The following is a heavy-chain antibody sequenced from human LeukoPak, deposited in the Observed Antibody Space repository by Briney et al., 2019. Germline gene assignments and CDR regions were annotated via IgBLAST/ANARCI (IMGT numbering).Heavy chain of an antibody. V-gene: IGHV4-4*07. Sequence: PSETLSLTCTVSGGSISSYYWSWIRQPAGKGLEWIGRIYTTGSTSYNPSLKSRVTISVDTSKRQFSLRLSSVTAADTAVYYCTRLIPKALYSQPYFDYWGQGTLVTVSS. CDR1: GGSISSYY. CDR2: IYTTGST. CDR3: TRLIPKALYSQPYFDY. D-gene: IGHD5-18*01. J-gene: IGHJ4*02.